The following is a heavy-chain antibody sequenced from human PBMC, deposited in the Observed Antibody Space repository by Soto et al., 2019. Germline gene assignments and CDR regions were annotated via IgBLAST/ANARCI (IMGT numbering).Heavy chain of an antibody. D-gene: IGHD5-12*01. CDR1: GGSISSGGYY. J-gene: IGHJ4*02. CDR2: IYYSGST. CDR3: ARTSGYDYEFDY. V-gene: IGHV4-39*07. Sequence: SETLSLTCTVSGGSISSGGYYWGWIRQPPGKGLEWIGSIYYSGSTYYNPSLKSRVTISVDTSKNQFSLKLSSVTAADTAVYYCARTSGYDYEFDYWGQGTLVTVSS.